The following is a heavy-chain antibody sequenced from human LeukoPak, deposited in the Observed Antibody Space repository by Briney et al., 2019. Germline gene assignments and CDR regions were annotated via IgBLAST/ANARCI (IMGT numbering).Heavy chain of an antibody. CDR3: ARDFRDGYNADYFDY. Sequence: GGSLRLSCAASGFTFSSYSMNWVRQAPGKGLEWVANIKQDGSEEYYVDSVKGRFTISRDNAKNSLYLQMNSLRAEDTAVYYCARDFRDGYNADYFDYWGQGTLVTVSS. CDR2: IKQDGSEE. CDR1: GFTFSSYS. V-gene: IGHV3-7*01. D-gene: IGHD5-24*01. J-gene: IGHJ4*02.